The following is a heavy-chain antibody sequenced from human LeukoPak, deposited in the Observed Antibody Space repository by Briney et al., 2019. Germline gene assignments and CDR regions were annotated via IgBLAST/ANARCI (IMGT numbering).Heavy chain of an antibody. D-gene: IGHD3-10*01. CDR3: ARDPYGSGSYYNSAFDI. Sequence: PGGSLRLSCAASGFTFSSYSMNWVRQAPGKGLEWVSYISSSSSTMYYADSVKGRFTISRDNAKNSLYLQMNSLRAEDTAMYYCARDPYGSGSYYNSAFDIWGQGTMVTVSS. CDR1: GFTFSSYS. J-gene: IGHJ3*02. V-gene: IGHV3-48*01. CDR2: ISSSSSTM.